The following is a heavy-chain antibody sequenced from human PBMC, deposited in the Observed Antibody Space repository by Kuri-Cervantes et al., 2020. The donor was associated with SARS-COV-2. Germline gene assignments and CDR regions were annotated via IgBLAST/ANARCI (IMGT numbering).Heavy chain of an antibody. Sequence: GGSLRLSCKASGYTFTSYGISWVRQAPGQVLEWMGWISAYNGNTNYAQKLQGRVTMTTDTSMSTAYMELRSLRSDDTAVYYCAREKLRYFDWSKPPTPEYYFDYWGQGTLVTVSS. CDR1: GYTFTSYG. V-gene: IGHV1-18*01. CDR3: AREKLRYFDWSKPPTPEYYFDY. D-gene: IGHD3-9*01. CDR2: ISAYNGNT. J-gene: IGHJ4*02.